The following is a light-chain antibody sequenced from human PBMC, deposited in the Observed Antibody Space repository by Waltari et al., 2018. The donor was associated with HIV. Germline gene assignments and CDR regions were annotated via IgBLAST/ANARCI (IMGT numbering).Light chain of an antibody. J-gene: IGLJ1*01. CDR3: SSYTTTTAHV. CDR1: NSDIGSYNR. Sequence: QSALTQPLAVSGSPGQSVTISCTGTNSDIGSYNRVCWYQQPPGTAPKLVIYDVSSRPSGVPARFSGSKSGNTAALTISGLQAEDEGDYYCSSYTTTTAHVFGTGTKVTVL. CDR2: DVS. V-gene: IGLV2-18*02.